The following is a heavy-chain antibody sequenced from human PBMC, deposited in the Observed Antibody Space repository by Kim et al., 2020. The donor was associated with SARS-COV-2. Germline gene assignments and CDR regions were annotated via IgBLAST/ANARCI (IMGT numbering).Heavy chain of an antibody. Sequence: GGSLRLSCEASGFAFSRFSMNWVRQAAGKGLEWISYVSSSSNRVFYADSVTGRFTISRDNAKNSLYLQMNSLRPEDTAVYFCTKDGYAGYDGGYVWGQGTLVTVSS. CDR2: VSSSSNRV. J-gene: IGHJ4*02. V-gene: IGHV3-48*04. CDR3: TKDGYAGYDGGYV. CDR1: GFAFSRFS. D-gene: IGHD5-12*01.